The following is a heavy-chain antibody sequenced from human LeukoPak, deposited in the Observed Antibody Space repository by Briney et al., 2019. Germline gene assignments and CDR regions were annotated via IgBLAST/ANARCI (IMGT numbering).Heavy chain of an antibody. Sequence: ASVKVSCKASGYTFTSYGISWVRQAPGQGLEWMGWINPNSGGTNYAQKFQGRVTMTRDTSISTAYMELSRLRSDDTAVYYCASRAHRIAVAGRGARDYWGQGTLVTVSS. V-gene: IGHV1-2*02. D-gene: IGHD6-19*01. CDR2: INPNSGGT. CDR1: GYTFTSYG. CDR3: ASRAHRIAVAGRGARDY. J-gene: IGHJ4*02.